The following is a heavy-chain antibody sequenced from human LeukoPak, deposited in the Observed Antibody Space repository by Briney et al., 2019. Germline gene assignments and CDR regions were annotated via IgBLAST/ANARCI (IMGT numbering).Heavy chain of an antibody. V-gene: IGHV4-34*01. J-gene: IGHJ5*02. D-gene: IGHD3-9*01. CDR2: INHSGRT. Sequence: SETLSLTCAVYGGSFSGYYWSWIRQPPGKGLEWIGEINHSGRTNYNPSLKSRVTISVDTSKKQFSLKLSSVTAADTAMYYCAREAYDVLTSDWFDPWGQGTLVTVSS. CDR3: AREAYDVLTSDWFDP. CDR1: GGSFSGYY.